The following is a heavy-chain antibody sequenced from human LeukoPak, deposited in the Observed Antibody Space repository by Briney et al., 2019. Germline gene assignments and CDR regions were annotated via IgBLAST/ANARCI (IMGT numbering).Heavy chain of an antibody. CDR1: GFTFSSYW. V-gene: IGHV3-7*01. CDR2: IKQDGGEK. J-gene: IGHJ4*01. Sequence: PGGSLRLSCGVSGFTFSSYWMNWVRQAPGKGLEWVASIKQDGGEKSYVDSVKGRFTISRDNAKNSLYLQMSSLRAEDTAAYYCARDGTAAGLYFDLWGKGTLVTVSS. D-gene: IGHD6-13*01. CDR3: ARDGTAAGLYFDL.